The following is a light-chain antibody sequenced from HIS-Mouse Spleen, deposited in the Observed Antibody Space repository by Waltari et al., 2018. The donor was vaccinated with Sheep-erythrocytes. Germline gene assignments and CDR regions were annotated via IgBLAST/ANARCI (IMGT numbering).Light chain of an antibody. CDR2: DDS. V-gene: IGLV3-21*02. CDR1: NIGSKS. Sequence: SYVLTQPPSVSVAPGQTARITCGGNNIGSKSVHWYQQKPGQAPVLGVYDDSDRPSGIPARFSGSNSGNTATLTISRVEAGDEADYYCQVWDSSSDHVVFGGGTKLTVL. CDR3: QVWDSSSDHVV. J-gene: IGLJ2*01.